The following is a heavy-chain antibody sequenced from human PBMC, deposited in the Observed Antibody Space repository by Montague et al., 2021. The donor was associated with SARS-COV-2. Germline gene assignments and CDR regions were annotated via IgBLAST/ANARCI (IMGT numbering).Heavy chain of an antibody. J-gene: IGHJ6*02. CDR1: GDSVSSNSAT. V-gene: IGHV6-1*01. Sequence: CAISGDSVSSNSATWNWVRQSPSRGLEWLGRTYYRSKWYNDYAVSVRGRVTINPDTSKGQFSLQLNSVTPEDTAIYYCTSGREGNYNVMDVWGQGTTVTVSS. CDR3: TSGREGNYNVMDV. CDR2: TYYRSKWYN. D-gene: IGHD1-1*01.